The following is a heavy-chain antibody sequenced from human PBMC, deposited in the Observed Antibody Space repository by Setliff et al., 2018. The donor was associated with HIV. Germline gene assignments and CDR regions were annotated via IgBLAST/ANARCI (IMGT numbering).Heavy chain of an antibody. V-gene: IGHV4-39*07. CDR3: ARSPDY. CDR2: IHFSGTT. J-gene: IGHJ4*02. Sequence: SETLSLTCSVSGDSISNSSSYWGWVRQPPGKELEWIGSIHFSGTTYYNPSLKSRVTISVDTSKNQFFLKLTSVTAADTAMYYCARSPDYWGQGTQVTVSS. CDR1: GDSISNSSSY.